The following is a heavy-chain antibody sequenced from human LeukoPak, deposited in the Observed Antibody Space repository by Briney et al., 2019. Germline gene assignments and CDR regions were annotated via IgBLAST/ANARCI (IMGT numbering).Heavy chain of an antibody. V-gene: IGHV4-61*05. D-gene: IGHD1-26*01. CDR2: IYYSGST. CDR1: GGSISSSSYY. Sequence: SETLSLTCTVSGGSISSSSYYWGWIRQPPGKGLEWIAYIYYSGSTDYNPSLKSRVTISLDASKNQFSLKLSSVTAADTAVYYCARHDPIVGTPDAFDIWGQGTMVTVSS. CDR3: ARHDPIVGTPDAFDI. J-gene: IGHJ3*02.